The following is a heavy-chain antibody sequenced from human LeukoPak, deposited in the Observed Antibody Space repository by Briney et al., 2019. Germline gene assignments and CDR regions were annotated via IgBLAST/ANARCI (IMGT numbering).Heavy chain of an antibody. CDR3: AKATGYLL. V-gene: IGHV3-23*01. Sequence: GGSLRLSCAASGFTFSSYAMSWVRQAPGKGLEWVSTISNSDGSTYYADSVKGQFTISRDNSENTLYLQMNSLRAEDTAVYYCAKATGYLLWGQGTLVTVSS. D-gene: IGHD1-14*01. CDR1: GFTFSSYA. CDR2: ISNSDGST. J-gene: IGHJ4*02.